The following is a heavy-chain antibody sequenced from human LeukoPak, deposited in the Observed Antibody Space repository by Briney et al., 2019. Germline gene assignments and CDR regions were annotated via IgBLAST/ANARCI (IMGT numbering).Heavy chain of an antibody. CDR2: MNPNSGNT. CDR1: GYTFTSYD. D-gene: IGHD6-19*01. J-gene: IGHJ5*02. Sequence: ATVKVSCKASGYTFTSYDINWVRQATGQGLEWMGWMNPNSGNTGYAQKFQGRVTMTRNTSVSTAYMELSSLRSEDTAVYYCAREGPQWLVRQSRWFDPWGQGTLVTVSS. V-gene: IGHV1-8*01. CDR3: AREGPQWLVRQSRWFDP.